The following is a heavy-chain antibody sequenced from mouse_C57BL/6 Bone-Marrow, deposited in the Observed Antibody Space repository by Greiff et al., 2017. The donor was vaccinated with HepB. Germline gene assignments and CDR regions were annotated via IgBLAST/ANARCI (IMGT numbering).Heavy chain of an antibody. V-gene: IGHV1-42*01. Sequence: EVQVVESGPELVKPGASVKISCKASGYSFTGYYMNWVKQSPEKSLEWIGEINPSTGGTTYNQKFKAKATLTVDKSSSTAYMQLKSLTSEDSAVYYCARSRRNYYGSSYVLYAMDYWGQGTSVTVSS. CDR3: ARSRRNYYGSSYVLYAMDY. J-gene: IGHJ4*01. CDR1: GYSFTGYY. D-gene: IGHD1-1*01. CDR2: INPSTGGT.